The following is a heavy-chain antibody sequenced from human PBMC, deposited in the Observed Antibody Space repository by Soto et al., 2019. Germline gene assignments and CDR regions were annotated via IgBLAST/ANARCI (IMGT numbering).Heavy chain of an antibody. CDR3: AAAPRY. J-gene: IGHJ4*02. Sequence: PSETLSLTCTVSGGSISNYYWSWVRQPPGKGLEWIGYIYDSGSTNYNPSLKSRITITVDTSKNQFPLRLTSVTAADTAVYYCAAAPRYWGQG. CDR2: IYDSGST. CDR1: GGSISNYY. D-gene: IGHD6-25*01. V-gene: IGHV4-59*01.